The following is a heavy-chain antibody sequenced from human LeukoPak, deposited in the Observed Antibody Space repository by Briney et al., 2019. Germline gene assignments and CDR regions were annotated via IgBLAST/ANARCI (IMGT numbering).Heavy chain of an antibody. CDR3: ARVFRSIAARLDFDY. CDR1: GYTFTGYY. D-gene: IGHD6-6*01. Sequence: ASVKVSCKASGYTFTGYYMHWVRQAPGQGLEWMGWINPNSGGTNYAQKFQGRVTMTRDTSISTAYMELSRLRSDDTAVYYCARVFRSIAARLDFDYWGQGTLVTVSS. V-gene: IGHV1-2*02. CDR2: INPNSGGT. J-gene: IGHJ4*02.